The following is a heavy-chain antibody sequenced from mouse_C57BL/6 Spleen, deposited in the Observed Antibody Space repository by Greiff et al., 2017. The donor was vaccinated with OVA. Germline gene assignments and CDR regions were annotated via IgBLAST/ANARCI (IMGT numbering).Heavy chain of an antibody. Sequence: EVQLVESEGGLVQPGSSMKLSCTASGFTFSDYYMAWVRQIPEKGLEWVGDINPDGSSTNYLDTLKGRAIFSRDNATNILYLQMSSLKSEDTATYDSARDGYPPLAYWGQGTLVTVSA. CDR3: ARDGYPPLAY. V-gene: IGHV5-16*01. CDR2: INPDGSST. D-gene: IGHD2-2*01. CDR1: GFTFSDYY. J-gene: IGHJ3*01.